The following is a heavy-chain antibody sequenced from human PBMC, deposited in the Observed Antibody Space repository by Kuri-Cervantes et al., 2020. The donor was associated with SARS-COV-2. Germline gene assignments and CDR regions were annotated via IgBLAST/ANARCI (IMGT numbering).Heavy chain of an antibody. CDR1: GFPFDDYA. Sequence: GGSLRLSCVASGFPFDDYAMHWVRQTPGKGLEWVSGMSWNSNNIGYADSVKGRFTISRDNAKNSLYLQMISLRAEDTAVYYCARDSLSSGGDYWGQGTLVTVSS. CDR3: ARDSLSSGGDY. CDR2: MSWNSNNI. D-gene: IGHD6-19*01. J-gene: IGHJ4*02. V-gene: IGHV3-9*01.